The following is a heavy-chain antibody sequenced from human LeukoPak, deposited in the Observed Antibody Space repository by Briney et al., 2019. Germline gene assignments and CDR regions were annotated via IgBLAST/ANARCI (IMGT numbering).Heavy chain of an antibody. CDR1: GFTFSSYA. CDR3: AKVTAVAGTIYFDY. Sequence: GGSLRLSCAASGFTFSSYAMSWVRQAPGRGLEWVSGISGSGSGGNTYYADSVRGRFTISRDNSKNTLYLQMNSLRAEDTAVYYCAKVTAVAGTIYFDYWGQGTLVTVSS. D-gene: IGHD6-19*01. V-gene: IGHV3-23*01. J-gene: IGHJ4*02. CDR2: ISGSGSGGNT.